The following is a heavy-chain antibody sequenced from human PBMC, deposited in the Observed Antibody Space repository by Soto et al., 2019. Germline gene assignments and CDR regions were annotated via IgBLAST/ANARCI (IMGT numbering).Heavy chain of an antibody. CDR2: IWYDGSKR. D-gene: IGHD6-19*01. CDR1: GFSFRNYG. Sequence: QEQLVESGGGVVQPGRSLRLSCAASGFSFRNYGIHWVRQAPGKGLDWVAVIWYDGSKRYYADSVRGRFTISRDNSGNTVHLQMDSLRAEDTAVYYCARGWGSGVHHSCLVVWGQGTTVVVS. J-gene: IGHJ3*01. CDR3: ARGWGSGVHHSCLVV. V-gene: IGHV3-33*01.